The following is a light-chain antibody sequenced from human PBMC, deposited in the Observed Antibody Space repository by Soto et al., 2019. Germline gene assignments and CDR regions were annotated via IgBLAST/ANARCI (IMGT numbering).Light chain of an antibody. Sequence: DIQMTQSPSTLSASVGDRVTITCRASQSISNRLAWYQQKPGKAPKLLIYKASTLKSGVPSRFSGSGSGTEFTLTISSLQPEDFATYYCQQLNSYPRTFGQGTKVDI. CDR2: KAS. CDR1: QSISNR. J-gene: IGKJ1*01. V-gene: IGKV1-5*03. CDR3: QQLNSYPRT.